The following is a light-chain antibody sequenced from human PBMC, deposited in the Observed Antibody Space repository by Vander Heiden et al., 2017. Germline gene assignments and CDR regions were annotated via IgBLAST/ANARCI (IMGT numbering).Light chain of an antibody. J-gene: IGLJ1*01. Sequence: QSALTQPPSASGSPGQSVAISCTGTSSDVADYKYVSWYQQHPDKAPKLMIYEVTKRPSGVPDRFSGSKSGNTASLTVSGLQAEDEADYYCSSYVGSNNYVFGTGTKVTVL. CDR1: SSDVADYKY. CDR3: SSYVGSNNYV. V-gene: IGLV2-8*01. CDR2: EVT.